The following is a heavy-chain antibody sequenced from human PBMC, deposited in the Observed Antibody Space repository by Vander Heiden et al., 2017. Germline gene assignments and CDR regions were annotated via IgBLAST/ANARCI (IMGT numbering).Heavy chain of an antibody. CDR3: AKEDSYGYFDY. CDR1: GFTFSSYA. CDR2: ISGSGGST. V-gene: IGHV3-23*01. J-gene: IGHJ4*02. D-gene: IGHD5-18*01. Sequence: EVQLLESGGGLVQPGGSLRLSCAASGFTFSSYAMSWVRQAPGKGLEWVSAISGSGGSTYYADSVKGRFTISRDNANNTLYMQIKSMRAEDTAVYYCAKEDSYGYFDYWGQGTMVTVSS.